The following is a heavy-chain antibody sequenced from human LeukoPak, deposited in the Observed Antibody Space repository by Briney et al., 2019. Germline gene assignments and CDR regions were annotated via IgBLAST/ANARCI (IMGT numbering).Heavy chain of an antibody. V-gene: IGHV4-34*01. CDR3: ARGRSFKFDY. D-gene: IGHD6-13*01. CDR1: GGSFSVYY. J-gene: IGHJ4*02. Sequence: PSETLSLTCAVYGGSFSVYYWSWIRQPPGKGLEWIGEINHSGSTNYNPSLKSRVTISVDTSKNQFSLKLSSVTAADTAVYYCARGRSFKFDYWGQGTLVTVSS. CDR2: INHSGST.